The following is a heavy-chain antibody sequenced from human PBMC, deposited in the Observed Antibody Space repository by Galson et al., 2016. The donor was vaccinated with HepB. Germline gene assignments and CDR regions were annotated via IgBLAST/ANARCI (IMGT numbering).Heavy chain of an antibody. D-gene: IGHD3-10*01. CDR2: INWNGSST. V-gene: IGHV3-20*01. CDR1: GFTFDDYG. CDR3: TREGRFRGFVD. J-gene: IGHJ4*02. Sequence: SLRLSCAASGFTFDDYGVSWVRQAPGQGLEWVSSINWNGSSTSYADSVKGRFTMSRDNVRDSLNLQMNSLRAEDTALYHCTREGRFRGFVDWGQGTLVTVAS.